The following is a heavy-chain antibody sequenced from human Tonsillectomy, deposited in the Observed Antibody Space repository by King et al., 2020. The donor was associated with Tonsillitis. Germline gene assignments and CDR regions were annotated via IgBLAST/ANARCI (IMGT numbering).Heavy chain of an antibody. CDR2: ISNSGITI. D-gene: IGHD2-21*02. J-gene: IGHJ4*02. Sequence: VQLVESGGGLVQPGGSLRLSCAASGFTFSHYEMNWVRQAPGKGLEWVSYISNSGITIYYADSVKVRFTISRDNAKNSLYLQMHSLRAEDTAVYYCARDVRRDGFDYWGQGTLVTVSS. CDR1: GFTFSHYE. CDR3: ARDVRRDGFDY. V-gene: IGHV3-48*03.